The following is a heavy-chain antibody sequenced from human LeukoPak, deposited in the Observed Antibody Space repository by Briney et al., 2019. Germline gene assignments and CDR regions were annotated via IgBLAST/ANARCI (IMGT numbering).Heavy chain of an antibody. CDR3: ARAEASWGAFDI. CDR2: MNPNSGGT. J-gene: IGHJ3*02. V-gene: IGHV1-8*01. CDR1: GYPFTTYD. Sequence: ASVKVSCKASGYPFTTYDINWVRQAPGQGLEWVAWMNPNSGGTVYAQKFQGRVTMTRDTSTSTVYMELSSLRSEDTAVYYCARAEASWGAFDIWGQGTMVTVSS. D-gene: IGHD2-2*01.